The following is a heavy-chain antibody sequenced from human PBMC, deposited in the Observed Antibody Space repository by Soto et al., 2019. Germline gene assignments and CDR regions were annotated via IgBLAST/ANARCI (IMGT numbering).Heavy chain of an antibody. V-gene: IGHV6-1*01. Sequence: SPTLSLACAITGDSVSSNSAGWSWVRQSPSRGLEWLGRTYYRSKWYYEYAVSVRGRITSNPETSKNKYSLQLNSVTPEDTAVYFCARGEQYSGRIFDYWGQGTLVTVSS. CDR2: TYYRSKWYY. D-gene: IGHD1-26*01. J-gene: IGHJ4*01. CDR3: ARGEQYSGRIFDY. CDR1: GDSVSSNSAG.